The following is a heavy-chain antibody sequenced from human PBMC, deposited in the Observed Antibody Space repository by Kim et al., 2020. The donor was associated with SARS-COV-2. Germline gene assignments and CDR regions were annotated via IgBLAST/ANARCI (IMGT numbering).Heavy chain of an antibody. CDR1: GFTFSSYG. V-gene: IGHV3-33*01. CDR3: ARGGKYSSSGGAFDI. D-gene: IGHD6-13*01. J-gene: IGHJ3*02. Sequence: GGSLRLSCAASGFTFSSYGMHWVRQAPGKGLEWVAVIWYDGSNKYYADSVKGRFTISRDNSKNTLYLQMNSLRAEDTAVYYCARGGKYSSSGGAFDIWGQGTMVTVSS. CDR2: IWYDGSNK.